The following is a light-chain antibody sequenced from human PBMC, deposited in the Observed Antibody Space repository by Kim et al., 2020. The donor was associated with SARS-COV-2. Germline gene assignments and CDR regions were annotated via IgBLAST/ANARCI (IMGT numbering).Light chain of an antibody. CDR2: VEGSGSY. CDR1: SGNSIYF. CDR3: ETWDSNIQV. V-gene: IGLV4-60*03. Sequence: SLKLAGTLSSGNSIYFPAWHQQRPGKAPRFLMKVEGSGSYNEGGGVPDRFSGSRSGADRYLIISNLQSEDEADYYCETWDSNIQVFGGGTQLTVL. J-gene: IGLJ3*02.